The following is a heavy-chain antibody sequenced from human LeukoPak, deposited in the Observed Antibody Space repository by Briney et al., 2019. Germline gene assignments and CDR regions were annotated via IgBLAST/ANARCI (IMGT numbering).Heavy chain of an antibody. CDR2: LDSSGSII. Sequence: QPGGSLRLSCAASGFTFSSYEMNWVRQAPGKGLEWVSYLDSSGSIIYYADPVKGRFTISRDNAKNSLYLQMNSLRAEDTAVYYCARRISLEYWGQGTLVTVSS. CDR3: ARRISLEY. V-gene: IGHV3-48*03. D-gene: IGHD2-15*01. CDR1: GFTFSSYE. J-gene: IGHJ4*02.